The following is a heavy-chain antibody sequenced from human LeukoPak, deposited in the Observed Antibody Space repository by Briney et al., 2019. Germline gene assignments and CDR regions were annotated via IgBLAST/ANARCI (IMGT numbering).Heavy chain of an antibody. D-gene: IGHD3-22*01. CDR1: GGSFSGYY. CDR2: INHSGST. V-gene: IGHV4-34*01. J-gene: IGHJ3*02. Sequence: SETLSLTCAVYGGSFSGYYWSWIRQPPGKGLEWIGEINHSGSTNYNPSLKSRVTISVDTSKKQFSLKLSSVTAADTAVYYCATRGDYSDTSGNSYDALDIWGQGTMVTVSS. CDR3: ATRGDYSDTSGNSYDALDI.